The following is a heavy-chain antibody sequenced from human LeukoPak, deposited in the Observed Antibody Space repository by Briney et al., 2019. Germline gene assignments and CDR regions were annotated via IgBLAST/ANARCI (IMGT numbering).Heavy chain of an antibody. J-gene: IGHJ6*02. CDR3: ARDGPEGGVAGTFSYYYYGMDV. V-gene: IGHV1-24*01. CDR1: GYTLTELS. CDR2: FDPEDGET. D-gene: IGHD6-19*01. Sequence: GASVKVSCKVSGYTLTELSMHWVRQAPGKGLEWMGGFDPEDGETIYAQKFQGRVTMTRDTSTSTVYMELSSLRSEDTAVYYCARDGPEGGVAGTFSYYYYGMDVWGQGTTVTVSS.